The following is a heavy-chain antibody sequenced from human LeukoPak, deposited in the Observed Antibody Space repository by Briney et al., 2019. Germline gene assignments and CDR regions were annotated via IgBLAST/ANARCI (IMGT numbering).Heavy chain of an antibody. J-gene: IGHJ6*03. Sequence: SETLSLTCTVSGGSISSYYWSWIRQPPGKGLEWIGYIYYSGSTNYNPSLKSRVTISVDTSKNQFSLKLSSVTAADTAVYYCARDPAYDSSGYYYYYYMDVWGKGTTFTVSS. CDR1: GGSISSYY. V-gene: IGHV4-59*01. CDR2: IYYSGST. D-gene: IGHD3-22*01. CDR3: ARDPAYDSSGYYYYYYMDV.